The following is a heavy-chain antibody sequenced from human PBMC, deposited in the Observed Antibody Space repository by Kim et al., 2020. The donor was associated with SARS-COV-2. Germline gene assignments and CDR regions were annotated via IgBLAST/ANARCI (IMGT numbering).Heavy chain of an antibody. CDR3: ARGQGAVWFGVLYGFDY. D-gene: IGHD3-10*01. CDR1: GFTFSSYD. Sequence: GGSLRLSCAASGFTFSSYDMNWVRQAPGKGLEWVSYISSSGSTIYYADSVKGRFTISRDNAKNSLYLQMNSLRAEDTAVYYCARGQGAVWFGVLYGFDYWGQGTLVTVSS. V-gene: IGHV3-48*03. J-gene: IGHJ4*02. CDR2: ISSSGSTI.